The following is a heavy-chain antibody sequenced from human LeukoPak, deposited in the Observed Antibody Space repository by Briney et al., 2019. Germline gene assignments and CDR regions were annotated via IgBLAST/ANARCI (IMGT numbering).Heavy chain of an antibody. V-gene: IGHV3-53*01. CDR1: GFTVSSNY. J-gene: IGHJ4*02. CDR3: ARVGSGWLTFDY. D-gene: IGHD6-19*01. Sequence: GGSLRLSCAASGFTVSSNYMSWVRQAPGKGVEWVSFIYSGGSTYYADSVKGRFTISRDNSKNTLYLQMNSLRAEDTAVYYCARVGSGWLTFDYWGQGTLVTVSS. CDR2: IYSGGST.